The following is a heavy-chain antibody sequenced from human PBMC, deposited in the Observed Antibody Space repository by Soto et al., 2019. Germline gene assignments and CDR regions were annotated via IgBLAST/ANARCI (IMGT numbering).Heavy chain of an antibody. V-gene: IGHV3-7*01. CDR2: IKQDGGET. Sequence: GGSLRLSCAASGFTSGHYWMSWVRQAPGKGLEWVANIKQDGGETYYVDSVKGRFTISRDNAKNSLYLQMNSLRADDTALYYCLRGHLVKCDAFALWGQRTVVPGS. CDR1: GFTSGHYW. D-gene: IGHD2-8*02. CDR3: LRGHLVKCDAFAL. J-gene: IGHJ3*01.